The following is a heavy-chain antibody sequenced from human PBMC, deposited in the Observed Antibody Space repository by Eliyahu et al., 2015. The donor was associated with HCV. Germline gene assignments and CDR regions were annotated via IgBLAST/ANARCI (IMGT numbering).Heavy chain of an antibody. V-gene: IGHV1-18*01. CDR3: ARNYNYWTGRSGPYYYYGMDV. CDR2: ISAYNGNT. D-gene: IGHD3/OR15-3a*01. Sequence: QVQLVQSGAEVKKPGASVKVSCKASGYTFTXYXIXWVXQAPGQGLEXMGWISAYNGNTNYAQKXXGRVTMTTDTSTSTAYMELRSLRSDDTAVYYCARNYNYWTGRSGPYYYYGMDVWGQGTTVTVSS. J-gene: IGHJ6*02. CDR1: GYTFTXYX.